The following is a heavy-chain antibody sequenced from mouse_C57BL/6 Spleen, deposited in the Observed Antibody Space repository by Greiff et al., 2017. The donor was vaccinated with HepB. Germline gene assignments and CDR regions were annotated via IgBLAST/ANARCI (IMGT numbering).Heavy chain of an antibody. Sequence: EVMLVESGGDLVKPGGSLKLSCAASGFTFSSYGMSWVRQTPDKRLEWVATISSGGSYTYYPDSVKGRFTISRDNAKNTLYLQMSSLKSEDTAMYYCARQGYYGSSYDYFDYWGQGTTLTVSS. CDR1: GFTFSSYG. CDR2: ISSGGSYT. CDR3: ARQGYYGSSYDYFDY. D-gene: IGHD1-1*01. V-gene: IGHV5-6*01. J-gene: IGHJ2*01.